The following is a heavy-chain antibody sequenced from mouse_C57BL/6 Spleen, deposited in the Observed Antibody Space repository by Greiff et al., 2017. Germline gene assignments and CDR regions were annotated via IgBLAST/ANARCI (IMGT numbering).Heavy chain of an antibody. D-gene: IGHD1-1*01. CDR1: GYTFTGYW. Sequence: QVQLQQSGAELMKPGASVKLSCKATGYTFTGYWIEWVKQRPGHGLEWIGEILPGSGSTNYNEKFKGKATFTTEPSSNTAYMHLSSLTTEDSAIYYSARERITTVLAPVDYWGQGTTLTVSS. V-gene: IGHV1-9*01. J-gene: IGHJ2*01. CDR2: ILPGSGST. CDR3: ARERITTVLAPVDY.